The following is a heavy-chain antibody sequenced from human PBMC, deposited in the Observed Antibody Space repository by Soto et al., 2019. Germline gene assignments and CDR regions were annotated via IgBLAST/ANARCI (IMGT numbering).Heavy chain of an antibody. V-gene: IGHV4-59*12. D-gene: IGHD3-10*01. J-gene: IGHJ6*02. CDR3: ARVFGFGGMDV. CDR2: IYYSGST. CDR1: GGSISSYD. Sequence: LETLSLTCTVSGGSISSYDWSWIRQHPGKGLEWIGYIYYSGSTYYNPSLKSRVTISVDTSKNQFSLKLSSVTAADTAVYYCARVFGFGGMDVWGQGTTVTVSS.